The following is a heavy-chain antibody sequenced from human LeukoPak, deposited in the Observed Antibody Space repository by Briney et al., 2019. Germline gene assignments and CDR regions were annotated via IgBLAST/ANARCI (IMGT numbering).Heavy chain of an antibody. CDR2: ISAYNGNT. CDR3: ARDTPYSSGYIYYYYGMDV. Sequence: ASVKVSCKASGYTFTSYGISWVRQAPGQGLEWMGWISAYNGNTNYVQKLQGRVTMTTDTSTSTAYMELRSLRSDDTAVYYCARDTPYSSGYIYYYYGMDVWGQGTTVTVSS. V-gene: IGHV1-18*01. CDR1: GYTFTSYG. D-gene: IGHD3-22*01. J-gene: IGHJ6*02.